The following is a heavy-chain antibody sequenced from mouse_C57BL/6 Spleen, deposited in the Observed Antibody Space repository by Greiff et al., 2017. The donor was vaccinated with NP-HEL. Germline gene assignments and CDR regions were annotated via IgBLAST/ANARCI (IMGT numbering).Heavy chain of an antibody. CDR2: INYDGSST. CDR3: ARKYYYAMDY. CDR1: GFTFSDYY. Sequence: EVKVVESEGGLVQPGSSMKLSCTASGFTFSDYYMAWVRQVPEKGLEWVANINYDGSSTYYLDSLKSRFIISRDNAKNILYLQMSSLKSEDTATYYCARKYYYAMDYWGQGTSVTVSS. V-gene: IGHV5-16*01. J-gene: IGHJ4*01.